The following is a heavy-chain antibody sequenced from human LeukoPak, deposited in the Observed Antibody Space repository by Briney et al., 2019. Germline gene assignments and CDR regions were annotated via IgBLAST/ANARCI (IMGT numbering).Heavy chain of an antibody. J-gene: IGHJ3*02. Sequence: GGSLRLSCAASGFTFSNYSMNWVRQAPGKGLEWVSSISSSSSYIYYADSVKGRFTISRDNAKNSLYLQMNSLRAEDTAVYYCARGGLYGSSDAFDIWGQGTMVTVSS. D-gene: IGHD3-10*01. CDR1: GFTFSNYS. CDR2: ISSSSSYI. V-gene: IGHV3-21*01. CDR3: ARGGLYGSSDAFDI.